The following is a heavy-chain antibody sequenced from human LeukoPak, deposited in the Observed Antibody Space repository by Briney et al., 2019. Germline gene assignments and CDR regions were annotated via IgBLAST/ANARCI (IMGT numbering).Heavy chain of an antibody. Sequence: PGGPLRLSCAASGFTFSNAWMSWVPQSPGKGLEWVGRIKSKTHGGTTDYAAPVKGRFTISRDDSKNTLYLQMNSLKTEDTAVYYCTTDQPPPGQLNYDTYYCDYWGEGTLVSVFS. V-gene: IGHV3-15*01. J-gene: IGHJ4*02. CDR3: TTDQPPPGQLNYDTYYCDY. CDR2: IKSKTHGGTT. D-gene: IGHD3-9*01. CDR1: GFTFSNAW.